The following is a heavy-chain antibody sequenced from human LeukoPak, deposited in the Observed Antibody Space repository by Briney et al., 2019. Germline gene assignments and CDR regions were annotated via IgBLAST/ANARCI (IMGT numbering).Heavy chain of an antibody. V-gene: IGHV5-51*01. D-gene: IGHD6-13*01. Sequence: GESLKISCKISGYKLTNNWIGWVRQVPGKGLEWMGLIYSGYSDAKYSPSFQGQVTLSVDASISTAYLQLSGLRASDTAIYYCVRFALTSSLDHWGQGTLVTVPS. CDR3: VRFALTSSLDH. J-gene: IGHJ5*02. CDR2: IYSGYSDA. CDR1: GYKLTNNW.